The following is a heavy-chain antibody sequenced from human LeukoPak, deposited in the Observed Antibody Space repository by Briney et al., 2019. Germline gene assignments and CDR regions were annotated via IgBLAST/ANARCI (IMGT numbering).Heavy chain of an antibody. J-gene: IGHJ5*02. CDR2: INHSGST. D-gene: IGHD2-15*01. CDR3: ARGLVVRVVAAKRNWFDP. V-gene: IGHV4-34*01. Sequence: SETLSLTCAVYGGSFSGYYWSWIRQPPGKGLEWIGEINHSGSTNYNPSLKSRVTISVDTSKNQFSLKLSSVTAADTAVYYCARGLVVRVVAAKRNWFDPWGQGTLVTVSS. CDR1: GGSFSGYY.